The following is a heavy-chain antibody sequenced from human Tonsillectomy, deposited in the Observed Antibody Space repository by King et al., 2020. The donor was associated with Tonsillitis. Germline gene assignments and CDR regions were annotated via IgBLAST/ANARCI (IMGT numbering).Heavy chain of an antibody. CDR1: GGTFSSYA. Sequence: QLVQSGAEVKKPGSSVKVSCKASGGTFSSYAFSWVRQAPGQGLEWMGGIIPIFGPANNAQKFQGRVTITADESTSTAYMELSGLSSEDTAVYYCARASGDRYCSGGSCYALPFYYYGMNVWGQGTTVTVSS. V-gene: IGHV1-69*01. CDR2: IIPIFGPA. J-gene: IGHJ6*02. CDR3: ARASGDRYCSGGSCYALPFYYYGMNV. D-gene: IGHD2-15*01.